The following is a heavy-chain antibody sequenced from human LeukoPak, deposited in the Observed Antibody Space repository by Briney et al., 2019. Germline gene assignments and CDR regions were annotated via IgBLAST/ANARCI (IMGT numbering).Heavy chain of an antibody. Sequence: PGGPLRLSCEPPGIPFRGYPRTWAPGARGRGRGGVSAINGDGGSTYYADSVKGRFTISRDNSNNTLFLQMNSLRVEDTAVYYCAKWGAQSGSYRVVDCWGRGTLVTVPS. CDR2: INGDGGST. J-gene: IGHJ4*02. V-gene: IGHV3-23*01. D-gene: IGHD3-10*01. CDR3: AKWGAQSGSYRVVDC. CDR1: GIPFRGYP.